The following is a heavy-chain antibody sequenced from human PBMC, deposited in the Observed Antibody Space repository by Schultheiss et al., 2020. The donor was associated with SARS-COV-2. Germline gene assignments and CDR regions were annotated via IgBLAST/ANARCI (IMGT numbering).Heavy chain of an antibody. D-gene: IGHD2-2*02. CDR3: ARGSDIVVVPAAITYFDY. J-gene: IGHJ4*02. V-gene: IGHV4-59*01. Sequence: SETLSLTCTVSGGSISSYYWSWIRQPPGKGLEWIGEINHSGSTNYNPSLKSRVTISVDTSKNQFSLKLSSVTAADTAVYYCARGSDIVVVPAAITYFDYWGQGTLVTVSS. CDR1: GGSISSYY. CDR2: INHSGST.